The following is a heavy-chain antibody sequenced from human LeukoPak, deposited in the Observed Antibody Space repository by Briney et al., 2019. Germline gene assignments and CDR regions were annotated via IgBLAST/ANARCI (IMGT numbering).Heavy chain of an antibody. CDR2: INHSGST. CDR3: ARGPYYDFWSGYYTDGFDY. Sequence: PSETLPLTCAVYGGSFSGYYWSWIRQPPGKGLEWIGEINHSGSTNYNPSLKSRVTISVDTSKNQFSLKLSSVTAADTAVYYCARGPYYDFWSGYYTDGFDYWGQGTLVTVSS. CDR1: GGSFSGYY. D-gene: IGHD3-3*01. J-gene: IGHJ4*02. V-gene: IGHV4-34*01.